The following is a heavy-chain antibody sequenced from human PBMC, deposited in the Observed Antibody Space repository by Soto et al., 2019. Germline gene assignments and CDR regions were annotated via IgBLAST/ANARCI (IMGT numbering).Heavy chain of an antibody. V-gene: IGHV1-69*02. CDR1: GGTISSDS. CDR2: IIPVLGIP. D-gene: IGHD5-12*01. CDR3: ARVVDFYFDD. J-gene: IGHJ4*02. Sequence: QVQLVQSGAELKKPGSSVTVSCMSSGGTISSDSLSWVRQAPGQGLEWMGRIIPVLGIPNYAQKFQGRLTISADRSTTTGYMELSSLTSEDTAVYYCARVVDFYFDDWGQGTMVTVSS.